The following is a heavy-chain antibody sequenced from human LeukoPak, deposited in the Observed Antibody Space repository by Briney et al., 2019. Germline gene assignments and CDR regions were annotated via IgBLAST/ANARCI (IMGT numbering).Heavy chain of an antibody. V-gene: IGHV1-46*01. CDR3: ARVRYCTSTSCPDFDC. Sequence: ASVKVSCKASGYTFTSYYVHWVRQAPGQGLEWMGIINPSGGSTSYAQKFQGRVTMTRDMFTSTVYMELSSLRSEDTAVYSCARVRYCTSTSCPDFDCWGQGTLVTVSS. CDR1: GYTFTSYY. CDR2: INPSGGST. J-gene: IGHJ4*02. D-gene: IGHD2-2*01.